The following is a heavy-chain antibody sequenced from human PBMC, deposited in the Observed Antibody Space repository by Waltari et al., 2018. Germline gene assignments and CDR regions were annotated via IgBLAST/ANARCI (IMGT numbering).Heavy chain of an antibody. CDR3: ASGPDHGDF. J-gene: IGHJ4*02. V-gene: IGHV3-7*01. CDR1: EFTFRNYW. Sequence: EMQLVESGGGLVQPGGSLRLFCAASEFTFRNYWMTWVRQAPGRGLEWVANINEDGSKSFYVGSVKGRFTVSRGNAKNSLYLQMNSLRAEDTAIYYCASGPDHGDFWGQGTLVTVSS. CDR2: INEDGSKS.